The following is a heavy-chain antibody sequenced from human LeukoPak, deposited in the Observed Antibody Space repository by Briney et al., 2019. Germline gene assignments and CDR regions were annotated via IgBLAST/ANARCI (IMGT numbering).Heavy chain of an antibody. Sequence: GGSLRLSSAASGFTSSSYTTSGGRHAPGGGLEWVSPIIDSGGSTYYAESVKGRFTISRDNSKNTLYLQMNSLRAEDTAVYYCARVNSAFHYSSWYFDCWGQGTLVTVSS. J-gene: IGHJ4*02. CDR1: GFTSSSYT. CDR2: IIDSGGST. V-gene: IGHV3-23*01. CDR3: ARVNSAFHYSSWYFDC. D-gene: IGHD6-6*01.